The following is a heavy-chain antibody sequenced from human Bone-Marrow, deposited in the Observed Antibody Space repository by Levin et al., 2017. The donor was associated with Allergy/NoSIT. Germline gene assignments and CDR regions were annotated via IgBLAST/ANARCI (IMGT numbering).Heavy chain of an antibody. CDR2: ISFDGHRK. V-gene: IGHV3-30*04. J-gene: IGHJ2*01. CDR3: ARDLWLAGGWYFDL. D-gene: IGHD5-12*01. CDR1: GFTFSYYA. Sequence: GGSLRLSCVASGFTFSYYAMHWVRQAPGKGLEWVALISFDGHRKQYADSVKGRFSISRDNVKSTLYLEMNGLRTEDTTLYYCARDLWLAGGWYFDLWGRGSLVTVSS.